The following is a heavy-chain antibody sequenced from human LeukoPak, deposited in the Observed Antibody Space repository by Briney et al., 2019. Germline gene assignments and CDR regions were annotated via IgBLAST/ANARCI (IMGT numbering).Heavy chain of an antibody. CDR1: GGSVSSSGYY. CDR2: TYYSGST. J-gene: IGHJ4*02. D-gene: IGHD3-22*01. Sequence: SETLSLTCTVSGGSVSSSGYYWGWIRQPPGKGLEWIGSTYYSGSTYYNPSLKSRVSISVDTSKNQFSLKLSSVTAADTAVYYCAREGDSSVYYDYWGQGTLVTVSS. V-gene: IGHV4-39*07. CDR3: AREGDSSVYYDY.